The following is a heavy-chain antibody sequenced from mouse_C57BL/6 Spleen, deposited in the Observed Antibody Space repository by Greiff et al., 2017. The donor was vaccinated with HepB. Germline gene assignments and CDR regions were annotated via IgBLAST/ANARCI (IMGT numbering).Heavy chain of an antibody. Sequence: EVQLQQSGPELVKPGASVKISCKASGYTFTDYYMNWVKQSHGKSLEWIGDINPNNGGTSYNQKFKGKATLTVDKSSSTAYMELRSLTSEDSAVYYCARENYYGSSLEVDYWGQGTTLTVSS. D-gene: IGHD1-1*01. CDR1: GYTFTDYY. CDR3: ARENYYGSSLEVDY. CDR2: INPNNGGT. J-gene: IGHJ2*01. V-gene: IGHV1-26*01.